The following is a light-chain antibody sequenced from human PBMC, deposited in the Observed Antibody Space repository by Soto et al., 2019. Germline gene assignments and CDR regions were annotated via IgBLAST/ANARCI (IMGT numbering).Light chain of an antibody. V-gene: IGKV3-15*01. Sequence: EIVMTQSPATLSVSPGERATLSCRASQSVSGNLAWYQQKPGQAPRLLIYGASTRATGIPARFSGSGSGTEFTHTISSLQSEDFAVYYCQQYNNWPLTFGQGTKVEIK. CDR2: GAS. CDR3: QQYNNWPLT. J-gene: IGKJ1*01. CDR1: QSVSGN.